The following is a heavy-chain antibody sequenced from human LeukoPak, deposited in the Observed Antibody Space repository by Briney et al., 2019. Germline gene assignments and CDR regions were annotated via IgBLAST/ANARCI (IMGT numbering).Heavy chain of an antibody. V-gene: IGHV3-30*03. CDR1: GFTFRNHW. J-gene: IGHJ4*02. Sequence: GGSLRLSCVASGFTFRNHWVTWVRQAPGKGLEWVAVISYDGSNKYYADSVKGRFTISRDNSKNTLYLQMNSLRAEDTAVYYCARGGAQSPPYYDFWSGHFDYWGQGTLVTVSS. CDR2: ISYDGSNK. D-gene: IGHD3-3*01. CDR3: ARGGAQSPPYYDFWSGHFDY.